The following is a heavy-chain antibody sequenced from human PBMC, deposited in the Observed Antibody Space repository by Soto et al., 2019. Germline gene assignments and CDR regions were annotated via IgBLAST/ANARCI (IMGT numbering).Heavy chain of an antibody. CDR2: ISYDGSNK. CDR1: GFTFSSYA. J-gene: IGHJ4*02. V-gene: IGHV3-30-3*01. CDR3: AGGYSSILGY. D-gene: IGHD5-18*01. Sequence: GGSLRLSCAASGFTFSSYAMHWVRQAPGKGLEWVAVISYDGSNKYYADSVKGRFTISRDNSKNTLYLQMNSLRAEDTAVYYCAGGYSSILGYWGQGTPGHRLL.